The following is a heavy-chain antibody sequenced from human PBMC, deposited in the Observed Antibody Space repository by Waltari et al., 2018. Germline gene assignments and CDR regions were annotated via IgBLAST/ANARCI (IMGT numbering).Heavy chain of an antibody. CDR2: ISSSSSTI. D-gene: IGHD3-16*01. J-gene: IGHJ6*03. CDR3: AILSHPGDFLVGYYYYMDV. V-gene: IGHV3-48*04. Sequence: EVQLVESGGGLVQPGGSLRLSCAASGFTFSSYSMNWVRQASGKGLEWVSYISSSSSTIYYADSVKGRFTISRDNAKNSLYLQMNSLRAEDTAVYYCAILSHPGDFLVGYYYYMDVWGKGTTVTVSS. CDR1: GFTFSSYS.